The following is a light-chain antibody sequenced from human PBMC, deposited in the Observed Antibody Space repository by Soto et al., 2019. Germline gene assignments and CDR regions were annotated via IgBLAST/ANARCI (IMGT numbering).Light chain of an antibody. V-gene: IGKV1-5*03. CDR2: QAS. Sequence: DIQMTQSPSTLSASVGDRVTITCRASQSISVWLAWYQQNTGKAPNLLIYQASRLESGVPSRFSGSGSGAEITLTSSSLQPDDFATYYGQQHQTYSTFGQGTKVDIK. CDR3: QQHQTYST. CDR1: QSISVW. J-gene: IGKJ1*01.